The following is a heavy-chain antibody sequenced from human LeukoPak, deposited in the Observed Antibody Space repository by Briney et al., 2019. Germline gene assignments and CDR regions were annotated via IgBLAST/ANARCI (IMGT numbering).Heavy chain of an antibody. V-gene: IGHV3-30*02. Sequence: GGSLRLSCAASGFTFSSYGMHWVRQAPGKGLEWVAFIQYDVSSEYYADSLRGRFTISRDNSKSTLYLQMNGLRAEDTAIFYCAKSLFTSATGTGRAFHIWGQGTRVTVSS. J-gene: IGHJ3*02. CDR3: AKSLFTSATGTGRAFHI. CDR1: GFTFSSYG. D-gene: IGHD1-1*01. CDR2: IQYDVSSE.